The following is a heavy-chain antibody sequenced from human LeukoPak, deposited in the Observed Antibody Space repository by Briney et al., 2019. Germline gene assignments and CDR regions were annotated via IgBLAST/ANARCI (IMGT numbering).Heavy chain of an antibody. CDR3: ARDESPYGDLIDY. J-gene: IGHJ4*02. D-gene: IGHD4-17*01. CDR2: ISYDGSNK. CDR1: GFTFSSYA. Sequence: GGSLRLSCAASGFTFSSYAMHWVRQAPAKGLECVAVISYDGSNKYYADSVKGRFTISRDNSKNTLYLQMNSLRAEDTAVYYCARDESPYGDLIDYWGQGTLVTVSS. V-gene: IGHV3-30-3*01.